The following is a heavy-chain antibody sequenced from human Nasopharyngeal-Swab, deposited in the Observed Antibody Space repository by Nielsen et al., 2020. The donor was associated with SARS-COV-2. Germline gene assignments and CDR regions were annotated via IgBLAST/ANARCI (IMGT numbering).Heavy chain of an antibody. J-gene: IGHJ4*02. CDR2: IYYSGST. V-gene: IGHV4-28*01. CDR1: GYSISSSNW. D-gene: IGHD3-3*01. CDR3: ASITIFGVVIDY. Sequence: SETLSLTCAVSGYSISSSNWWGWIRQPPGKGLEWIGYIYYSGSTYYNPSLKSRVTMSVGTSKNQFSLKLSSVTAVDTAVYYCASITIFGVVIDYWGQGTLVTVSS.